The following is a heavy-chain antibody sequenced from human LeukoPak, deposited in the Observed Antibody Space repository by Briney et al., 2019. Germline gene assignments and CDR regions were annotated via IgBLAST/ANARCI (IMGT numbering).Heavy chain of an antibody. CDR1: GGTFSSYA. CDR3: ASAGYYYGSGSYYNGPFDY. D-gene: IGHD3-10*01. V-gene: IGHV1-69*05. J-gene: IGHJ4*02. Sequence: GASVKVSCKXSGGTFSSYAISWVRQAPGQGLEWMGRIIPIFGTANYAQKFHGRVTITTDESTSTAYMELSSLRSEDTAVYYCASAGYYYGSGSYYNGPFDYWGQGTLVTVSS. CDR2: IIPIFGTA.